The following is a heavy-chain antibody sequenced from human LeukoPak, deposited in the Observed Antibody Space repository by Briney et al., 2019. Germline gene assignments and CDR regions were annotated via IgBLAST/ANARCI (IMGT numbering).Heavy chain of an antibody. V-gene: IGHV3-9*01. CDR3: ASYGTAAFDY. J-gene: IGHJ4*02. D-gene: IGHD5-18*01. CDR2: ISWNSGSI. CDR1: GFTFDDYA. Sequence: GRSLRVSCAASGFTFDDYAMHWVRQAPGKGLEWVSGISWNSGSIGYADSVKGRFTISRDNAKNSLYLQMNSLRAEDTALYYCASYGTAAFDYWGQGTLVTVSS.